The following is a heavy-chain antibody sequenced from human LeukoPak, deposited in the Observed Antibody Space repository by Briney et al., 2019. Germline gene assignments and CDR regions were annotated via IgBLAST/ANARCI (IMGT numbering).Heavy chain of an antibody. J-gene: IGHJ4*02. D-gene: IGHD1-20*01. CDR1: GGSISSYY. Sequence: SETLSLTCTVPGGSISSYYWSWIRQPPGKGLEWIGYIYYSGSTNYNPSLKSRVTISVDTSKNQFSLKLSSVTAADTAVYYCARDMYNWNRFDYWGRGTLVTVSS. CDR2: IYYSGST. V-gene: IGHV4-59*01. CDR3: ARDMYNWNRFDY.